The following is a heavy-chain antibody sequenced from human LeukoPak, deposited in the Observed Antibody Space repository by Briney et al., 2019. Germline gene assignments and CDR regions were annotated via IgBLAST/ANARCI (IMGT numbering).Heavy chain of an antibody. D-gene: IGHD5-18*01. Sequence: GGSLRLSCTASGFTFSNYAMSWVRQAPGKGLEWVSGISGSGGSTYYADSVKGRFTISRDNSKNTLYLEMNSLRAEDTAVYYCASGTYGYGLAYWGQGTLVTVSS. CDR3: ASGTYGYGLAY. V-gene: IGHV3-23*01. J-gene: IGHJ4*02. CDR2: ISGSGGST. CDR1: GFTFSNYA.